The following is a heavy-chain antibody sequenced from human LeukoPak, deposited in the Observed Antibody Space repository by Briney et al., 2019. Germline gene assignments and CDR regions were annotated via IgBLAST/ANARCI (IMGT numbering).Heavy chain of an antibody. CDR1: GGSISSYY. J-gene: IGHJ4*02. Sequence: SETLSLTCTVSGGSISSYYWSWIRQPPGEGLEWIGYIYYSGSTNYNPSLKSRVTISVDTSKNQFSLKLSSVTAADTAVYYCARRLSSSGRAFFDYWGQGTLVTVSS. CDR3: ARRLSSSGRAFFDY. V-gene: IGHV4-59*08. CDR2: IYYSGST. D-gene: IGHD6-13*01.